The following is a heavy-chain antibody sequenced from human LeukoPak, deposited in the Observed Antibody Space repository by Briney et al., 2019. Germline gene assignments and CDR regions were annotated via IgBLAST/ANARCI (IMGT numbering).Heavy chain of an antibody. J-gene: IGHJ3*02. CDR1: GGSIRSYY. Sequence: SETLSLTCTVSGGSIRSYYWSWIRQPPGKGLEWIGYIYSSGSTNYSPSLRSRVTISVDTSKSQFSLKLSSMTAADTAVYYCARGCSGGSCYRAFDIWGQGTMVTVSS. V-gene: IGHV4-59*01. CDR3: ARGCSGGSCYRAFDI. CDR2: IYSSGST. D-gene: IGHD2-15*01.